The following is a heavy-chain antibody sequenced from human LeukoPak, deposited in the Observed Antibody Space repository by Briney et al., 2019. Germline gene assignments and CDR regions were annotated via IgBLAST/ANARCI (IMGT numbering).Heavy chain of an antibody. CDR3: ARATYYYNSSGYYQDY. D-gene: IGHD3-22*01. CDR1: GGTFSSYA. Sequence: SVKVSCKASGGTFSSYAISWVRQAPGQGLEWMGRIIPILGIANYAQKFQGRVTITADKSTSTAYMELSSLRSEDTAVYYCARATYYYNSSGYYQDYWGQGTLVTVSS. J-gene: IGHJ4*02. CDR2: IIPILGIA. V-gene: IGHV1-69*04.